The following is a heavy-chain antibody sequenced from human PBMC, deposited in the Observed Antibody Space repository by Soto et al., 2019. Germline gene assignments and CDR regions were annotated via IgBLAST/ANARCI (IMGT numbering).Heavy chain of an antibody. CDR1: GCTFISYA. Sequence: AESLTLSCTASGCTFISYAMSWVRQAPGKGLEWVSNMCYGGNSTNYPDSVRGRSTIVSERTKNTLYMYMISMRAEETAVYYCGKEYGGADCALDLWGQGALVTVSS. CDR2: MCYGGNST. CDR3: GKEYGGADCALDL. J-gene: IGHJ5*02. V-gene: IGHV3-23*01. D-gene: IGHD2-21*02.